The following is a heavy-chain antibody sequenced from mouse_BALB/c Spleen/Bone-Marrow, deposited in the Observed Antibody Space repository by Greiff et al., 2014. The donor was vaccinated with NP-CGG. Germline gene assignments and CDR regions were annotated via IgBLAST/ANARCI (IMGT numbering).Heavy chain of an antibody. D-gene: IGHD2-12*01. Sequence: EVQLQQSGPELVKPGASVKISCKASGYTFTDYNMHWVKQSHGKSLEWIGYIYPYNGGTGYNQKFKSKATLTVDNSSSTAHMELRSLTSEDPAVYYCAITTLYAMDYWGQGTSVTVSS. CDR2: IYPYNGGT. J-gene: IGHJ4*01. V-gene: IGHV1S29*02. CDR1: GYTFTDYN. CDR3: AITTLYAMDY.